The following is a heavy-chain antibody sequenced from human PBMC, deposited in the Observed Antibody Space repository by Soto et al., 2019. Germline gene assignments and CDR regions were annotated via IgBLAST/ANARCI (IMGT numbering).Heavy chain of an antibody. CDR1: GYAFTTYG. J-gene: IGHJ4*02. D-gene: IGHD1-1*01. V-gene: IGHV1-18*01. CDR3: ARGRYGDY. Sequence: QVHLVQSGAEVKKPGASVKVSCQGSGYAFTTYGITWVRQAPGQGLEWMGWISAHNGNTNCAQKLQGRVTVTRDTSTSTAYMELRTLRYYDTAVYYCARGRYGDYWGQGALVTVSS. CDR2: ISAHNGNT.